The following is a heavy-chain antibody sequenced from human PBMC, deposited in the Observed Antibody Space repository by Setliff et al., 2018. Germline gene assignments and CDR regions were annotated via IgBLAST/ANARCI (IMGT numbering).Heavy chain of an antibody. CDR2: INTNTGNP. D-gene: IGHD3-22*01. J-gene: IGHJ4*02. V-gene: IGHV7-4-1*04. CDR1: GYSFSTYA. Sequence: ASVKVSCKASGYSFSTYAMSWIRQAPGQGLEWMGWINTNTGNPSYAQGFTGRFVFSLDTSVSMAYLHISSLKAEDTCKKWDFYYDSSGAYPHISRLKADMTVVFWGQGTLVTVSS. CDR3: FYYDSSGAYPHISRLKADMTVVF.